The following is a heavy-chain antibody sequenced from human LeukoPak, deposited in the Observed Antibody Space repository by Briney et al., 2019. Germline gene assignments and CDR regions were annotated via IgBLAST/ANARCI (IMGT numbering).Heavy chain of an antibody. CDR2: IYHSGDT. CDR3: ERGLSHRDASDYFYKWFDP. CDR1: GHSISNGNY. D-gene: IGHD3-22*01. J-gene: IGHJ5*02. Sequence: PSETLSLTCTVSGHSISNGNYWGWIRQPPGKGLEWIGSIYHSGDTHYNPSLKSRVTIFVDTFNNQISLQLTSLTAADPAVHYCERGLSHRDASDYFYKWFDPWGQGTLVTVPS. V-gene: IGHV4-38-2*02.